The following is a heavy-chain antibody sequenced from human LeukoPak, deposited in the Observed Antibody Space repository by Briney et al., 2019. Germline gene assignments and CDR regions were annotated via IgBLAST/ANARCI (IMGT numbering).Heavy chain of an antibody. CDR3: ARSVGSGSYYDSSGYYFGIAYYYYYMDV. CDR2: IYYSGST. CDR1: GGSISSGSYY. J-gene: IGHJ6*03. D-gene: IGHD3-22*01. Sequence: SETLSLTCTVSGGSISSGSYYWSWIRQPPGKGLEWIGYIYYSGSTNYNPSLKSRVTISVDTSKNQFSLKLSSVTAADTAVYYCARSVGSGSYYDSSGYYFGIAYYYYYMDVWDKGTTVTVSS. V-gene: IGHV4-61*01.